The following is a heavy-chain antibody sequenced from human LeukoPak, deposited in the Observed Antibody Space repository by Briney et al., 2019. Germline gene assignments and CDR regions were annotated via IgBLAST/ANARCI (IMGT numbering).Heavy chain of an antibody. CDR1: GYTFTSYD. CDR3: ARGDYDFWSGYRGSADY. V-gene: IGHV1-8*01. Sequence: GASVKVSCKASGYTFTSYDINWVRQATGQGLEWMGWMNPNSGNTGYAQKFRGRVTMTRNTSISTAYMELSSLRSEDTAVYYCARGDYDFWSGYRGSADYWGQGTLVTVSS. J-gene: IGHJ4*02. D-gene: IGHD3-3*01. CDR2: MNPNSGNT.